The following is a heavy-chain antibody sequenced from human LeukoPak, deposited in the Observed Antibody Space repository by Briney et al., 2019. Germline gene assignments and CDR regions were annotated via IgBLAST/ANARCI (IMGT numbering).Heavy chain of an antibody. CDR3: AEEGRGTMTVVVIAHHGMDV. D-gene: IGHD3-22*01. CDR1: GFTFSSYA. V-gene: IGHV3-30-3*01. CDR2: ISYDGSNK. J-gene: IGHJ6*02. Sequence: PGGSLRLSCAASGFTFSSYAMHWVRQAPGKGLEWVAVISYDGSNKYYADSVKGRFTISRDNSKNTLYLQMNSLRAEDTAVYYCAEEGRGTMTVVVIAHHGMDVWGQGTTVTVSS.